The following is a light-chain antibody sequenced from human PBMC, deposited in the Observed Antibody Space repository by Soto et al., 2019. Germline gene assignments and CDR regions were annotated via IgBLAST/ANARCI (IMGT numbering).Light chain of an antibody. CDR1: QSISSS. J-gene: IGKJ2*01. Sequence: EIVMTQSPATLSVFPGERATLSCRASQSISSSLAWYQQRPGQAPRLLIYDASTRATGVPARFSGSGSGTGFTLTINSLQSEDVVLYFCQQYSNWHTFGQGTKLVIK. CDR2: DAS. V-gene: IGKV3-15*01. CDR3: QQYSNWHT.